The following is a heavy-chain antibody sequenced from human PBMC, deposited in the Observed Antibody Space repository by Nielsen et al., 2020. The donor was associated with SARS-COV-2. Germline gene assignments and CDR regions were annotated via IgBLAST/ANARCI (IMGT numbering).Heavy chain of an antibody. Sequence: ASVKVSCKASGYTFTSYPMNWVRQAPGQGLEWMGWINTNTGNPTYAQGFTGRFAFSLDTSVSTAYLQISSLKAEDTAVYYCAKDRGSNVDDWFDPWGQGTLVTVSS. CDR2: INTNTGNP. D-gene: IGHD5-12*01. J-gene: IGHJ5*02. V-gene: IGHV7-4-1*02. CDR1: GYTFTSYP. CDR3: AKDRGSNVDDWFDP.